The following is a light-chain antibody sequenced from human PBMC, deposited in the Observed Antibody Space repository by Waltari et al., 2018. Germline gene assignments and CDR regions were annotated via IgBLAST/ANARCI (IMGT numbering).Light chain of an antibody. CDR1: NRSVGGYDC. Sequence: QSALTQPRSVSGSPGQSVTISCTGTNRSVGGYDCVSWFQPPPGKAPTPILYAVRHRPSGVPDRFSGSKSANTASLTISGLQTDDEAHYYCCSYGGNFLWVFGGGTKLTVL. CDR3: CSYGGNFLWV. J-gene: IGLJ3*02. V-gene: IGLV2-11*01. CDR2: AVR.